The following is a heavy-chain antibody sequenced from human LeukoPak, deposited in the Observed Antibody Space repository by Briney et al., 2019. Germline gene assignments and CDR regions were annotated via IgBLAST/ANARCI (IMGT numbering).Heavy chain of an antibody. V-gene: IGHV3-74*01. CDR1: GFTFSNYW. CDR3: ARGYSGSYRIDY. CDR2: INPDGTTT. D-gene: IGHD1-26*01. J-gene: IGHJ4*02. Sequence: GGSLRLSCAASGFTFSNYWVHWVRQAPGMGLVWVSRINPDGTTTSYADSVKGRFTISRDNARNTLYLQMNSLRAEDTAVYYCARGYSGSYRIDYWGQGTLVTVSS.